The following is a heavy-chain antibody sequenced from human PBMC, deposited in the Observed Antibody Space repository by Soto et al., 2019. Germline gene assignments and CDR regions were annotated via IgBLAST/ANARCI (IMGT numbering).Heavy chain of an antibody. CDR3: AKDRLMLTMVVVGAFDF. Sequence: VQLLESGGGLVQPGGSLSLSCAASGFSFNNHAMTWVRQAPGKGLEWVSGISGSGSTTHYADSVKGRFTISRDNSKDTLYLQMNSLRPEDTAVYYCAKDRLMLTMVVVGAFDFWGLGTMVTVSS. CDR2: ISGSGSTT. V-gene: IGHV3-23*01. D-gene: IGHD3-22*01. J-gene: IGHJ3*01. CDR1: GFSFNNHA.